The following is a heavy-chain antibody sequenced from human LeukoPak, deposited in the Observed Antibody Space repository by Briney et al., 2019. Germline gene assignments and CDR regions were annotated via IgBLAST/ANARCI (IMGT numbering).Heavy chain of an antibody. Sequence: PGRSLRLPCAASGFTFSSYGMHWVRQAPGKGLEWVAVIWYDGSNKYYADSVKGRFTISRDNSKNTLYLQMNSLRAEDTAVYYCAKDRGSSGWYDYWGQGTLVTVSS. CDR2: IWYDGSNK. CDR3: AKDRGSSGWYDY. D-gene: IGHD6-19*01. J-gene: IGHJ4*02. CDR1: GFTFSSYG. V-gene: IGHV3-33*06.